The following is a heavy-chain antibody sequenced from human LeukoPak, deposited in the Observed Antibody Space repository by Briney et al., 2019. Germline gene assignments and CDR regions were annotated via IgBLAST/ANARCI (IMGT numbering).Heavy chain of an antibody. J-gene: IGHJ4*02. CDR1: GFTFGDYA. CDR2: IRSKAYGGTT. V-gene: IGHV3-49*04. Sequence: PGGSLRLSCTASGFTFGDYAMSWVRQAPGKGLEWVGFIRSKAYGGTTEYAASVKGRFTISRDDSKSIAYLQMNSLKTEDIAVYYCTKDYSNYVYYFDYWGQGTLVTVSS. CDR3: TKDYSNYVYYFDY. D-gene: IGHD4-11*01.